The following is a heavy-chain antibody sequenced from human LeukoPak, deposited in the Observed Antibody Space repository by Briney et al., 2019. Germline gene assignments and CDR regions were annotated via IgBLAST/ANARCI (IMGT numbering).Heavy chain of an antibody. CDR2: IDKTTYPT. V-gene: IGHV3-23*05. CDR1: EFIFSDYA. CDR3: AKFEGATIPGWFNDY. J-gene: IGHJ4*02. Sequence: PGGSLRLSCAASEFIFSDYATGWVRQAPGKGPEWVSTIDKTTYPTFYADSVKGRFTISRDNSKNTLYLQMNSLRTEDTAVYFCAKFEGATIPGWFNDYWGQGILVTVSS. D-gene: IGHD6-19*01.